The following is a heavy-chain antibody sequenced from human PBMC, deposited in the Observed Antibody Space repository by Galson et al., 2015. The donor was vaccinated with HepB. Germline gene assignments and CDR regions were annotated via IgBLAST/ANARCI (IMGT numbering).Heavy chain of an antibody. CDR2: ISISSYYI. Sequence: SLRLSCAASGFSFSTYNMNWVRQAPGKGLEWVSSISISSYYIYYADSVKGRFISSRDNAKNTLYLQMNSLRAEDTAVYYCAYIGSFDLWGQGTLVTVSS. CDR1: GFSFSTYN. J-gene: IGHJ4*02. CDR3: AYIGSFDL. V-gene: IGHV3-21*01. D-gene: IGHD1-26*01.